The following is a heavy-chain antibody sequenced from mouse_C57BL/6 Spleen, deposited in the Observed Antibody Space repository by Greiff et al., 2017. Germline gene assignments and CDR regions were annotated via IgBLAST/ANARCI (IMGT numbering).Heavy chain of an antibody. CDR1: GYAFSSSW. Sequence: QVQLQQSGPELVKPGASVKISCKASGYAFSSSWMNWVKQRPGKGLEWIGRIYPGDGDTNYNGKFKGKATLTADKSSSTAYMLLSSLTSEDSAVYFCARDYGSSYEYAMDYWGQGTSVTVSS. CDR2: IYPGDGDT. J-gene: IGHJ4*01. CDR3: ARDYGSSYEYAMDY. D-gene: IGHD1-1*01. V-gene: IGHV1-82*01.